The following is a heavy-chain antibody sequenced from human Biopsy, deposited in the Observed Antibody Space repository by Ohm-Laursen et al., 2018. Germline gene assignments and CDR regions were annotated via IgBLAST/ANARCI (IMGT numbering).Heavy chain of an antibody. CDR2: VYYTGST. CDR3: ARDRGYYSDRTVPGYFDL. CDR1: GDSISSYY. D-gene: IGHD3-22*01. Sequence: PGTLSLTCTVSGDSISSYYWSWIRQPPGQGLEWIGYVYYTGSTGYNPSLQSRVTISVDTSKNHFSLRLRSVTPADTAIYYCARDRGYYSDRTVPGYFDLWGRGTLVTVSS. J-gene: IGHJ2*01. V-gene: IGHV4-59*01.